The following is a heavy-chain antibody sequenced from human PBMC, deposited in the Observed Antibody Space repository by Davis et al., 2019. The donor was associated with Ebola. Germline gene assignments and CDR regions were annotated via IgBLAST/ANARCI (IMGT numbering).Heavy chain of an antibody. CDR1: GFTFSSYE. J-gene: IGHJ4*02. V-gene: IGHV3-48*03. Sequence: GGSLRLSCAASGFTFSSYEMNWVRQAPGKGLEWVSYISSSGSTISYADSVKGRFTISRDNAKNSLYLQMNRLRAEDTAVYYCARDAVGANFDYWGQGTLVTVSS. CDR3: ARDAVGANFDY. CDR2: ISSSGSTI. D-gene: IGHD1-26*01.